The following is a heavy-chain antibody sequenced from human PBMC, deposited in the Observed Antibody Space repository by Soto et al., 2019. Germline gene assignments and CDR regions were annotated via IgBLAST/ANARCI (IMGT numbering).Heavy chain of an antibody. J-gene: IGHJ4*02. CDR1: GFTFTSFA. CDR3: ARDAFDYYASGTYLV. D-gene: IGHD3-10*01. Sequence: QELLVESGGGVVQPGWSLRLSCAASGFTFTSFAFHWVRQAPGQGLEFVAAISYDGANKYYADSVTGRFTISRDSSKNMVSLQMNSLRSEDTAVYYCARDAFDYYASGTYLVWGQGTLVTVSS. V-gene: IGHV3-30-3*01. CDR2: ISYDGANK.